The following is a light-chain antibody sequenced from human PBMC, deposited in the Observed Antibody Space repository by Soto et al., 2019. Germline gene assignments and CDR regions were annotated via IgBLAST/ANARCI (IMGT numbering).Light chain of an antibody. Sequence: QSVLTQPPSASGTPGQRVTISCSGSSSNIGSDYVSWFQQFPGTAPKILIYRNNQRPSGVPDRFSGSKSGTSASLTISGLRSEDETDYYCSLYTSENTYVFGTGTKLTVL. CDR3: SLYTSENTYV. J-gene: IGLJ1*01. CDR2: RNN. V-gene: IGLV1-47*01. CDR1: SSNIGSDY.